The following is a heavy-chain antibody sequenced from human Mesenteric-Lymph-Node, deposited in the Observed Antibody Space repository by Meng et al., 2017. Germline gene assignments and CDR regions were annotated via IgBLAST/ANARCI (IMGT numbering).Heavy chain of an antibody. D-gene: IGHD4-17*01. CDR1: GYSISSSGW. V-gene: IGHV4-4*02. CDR2: IYYSGST. J-gene: IGHJ5*02. CDR3: ARTNYGDYNWFDP. Sequence: QGRLQGSGPGLVKPSGPLSLTCAGSGYSISSSGWWSWVRHPPGKGLEWIGYIYYSGSTYYNPSLRSRVAISIDTSKNQFSLKLTSVTAADTAVYFCARTNYGDYNWFDPWGQGTLVTVSS.